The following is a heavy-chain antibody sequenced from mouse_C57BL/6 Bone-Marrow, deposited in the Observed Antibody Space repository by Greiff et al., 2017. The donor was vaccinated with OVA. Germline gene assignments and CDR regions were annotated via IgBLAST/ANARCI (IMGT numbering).Heavy chain of an antibody. CDR2: ISYDGSN. V-gene: IGHV3-6*01. CDR3: ARDRGTYYDYDDY. CDR1: GYSITSGYY. Sequence: EVQVVESGPGLVKPSQSLSLTCSVTGYSITSGYYWNWIRQFPGNKLEWMGYISYDGSNNYNPSLKNRISITRDTSKNQFFLKLNSVTTEDTATYYCARDRGTYYDYDDYWGQGTTLTVSS. J-gene: IGHJ2*01. D-gene: IGHD2-4*01.